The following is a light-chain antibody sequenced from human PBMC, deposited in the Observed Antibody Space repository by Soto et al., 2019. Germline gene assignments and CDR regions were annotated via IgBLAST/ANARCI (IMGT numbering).Light chain of an antibody. CDR3: QQFKDWPQT. CDR1: QSVGSN. Sequence: EIVMTQSPATLSVSPGERATLSCRASQSVGSNLAWYQHKPGQAPRLLIYGASTRATGVPARFSGSGSGTEFTLTISSLQSEDFAVYYCQQFKDWPQTFGQGTKVEIK. V-gene: IGKV3-15*01. CDR2: GAS. J-gene: IGKJ1*01.